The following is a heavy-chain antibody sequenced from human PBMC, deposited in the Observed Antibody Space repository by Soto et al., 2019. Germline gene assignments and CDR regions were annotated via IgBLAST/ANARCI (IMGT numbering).Heavy chain of an antibody. J-gene: IGHJ5*02. V-gene: IGHV1-18*01. D-gene: IGHD2-2*01. CDR2: ISAYNGNT. Sequence: ASVKVSCKASGYTFTSYGISWVRQAPGQGLEWMGWISAYNGNTNYAQKLQGRVTMTTDTSTSTAYMELRSLRSDDTAVYYCARAPVPAPYCTSCSFALFDPWGQGTLVTVSS. CDR1: GYTFTSYG. CDR3: ARAPVPAPYCTSCSFALFDP.